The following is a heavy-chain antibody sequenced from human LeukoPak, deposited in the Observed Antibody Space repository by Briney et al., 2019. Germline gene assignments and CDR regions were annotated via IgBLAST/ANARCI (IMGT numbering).Heavy chain of an antibody. CDR2: IWYDGSNK. D-gene: IGHD6-19*01. V-gene: IGHV3-33*01. CDR1: GFTFSSYG. J-gene: IGHJ3*02. Sequence: GGSLRLSCAASGFTFSSYGMHWVRQAPGKGLEWVAVIWYDGSNKYYADSVKGRFTISRDNSKNKLYLQMNSLRAEDTAVYYCARESAVAGRGAFDIWGQGTMVTVSS. CDR3: ARESAVAGRGAFDI.